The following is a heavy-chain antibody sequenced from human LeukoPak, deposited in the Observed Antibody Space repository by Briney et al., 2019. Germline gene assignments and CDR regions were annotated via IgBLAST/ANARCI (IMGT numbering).Heavy chain of an antibody. V-gene: IGHV5-51*01. Sequence: GGSLKISCKGSGYTFSSYWIGWVRQMPGKGLEWMGIIYAGDSDTRYSPSFKGQVTISADKSISTAYLQWSSLKASDTAIYYCARRGTSAYYYAMDVWGQGTTVTVSS. D-gene: IGHD6-25*01. CDR1: GYTFSSYW. J-gene: IGHJ6*02. CDR3: ARRGTSAYYYAMDV. CDR2: IYAGDSDT.